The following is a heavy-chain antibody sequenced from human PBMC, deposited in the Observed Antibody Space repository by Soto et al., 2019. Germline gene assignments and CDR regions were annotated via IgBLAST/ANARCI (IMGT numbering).Heavy chain of an antibody. CDR1: GFTFNTYA. J-gene: IGHJ3*02. CDR3: AKDVSTVATNAFDI. V-gene: IGHV3-23*01. Sequence: GGSLRLSCAASGFTFNTYAMTWVRQAPGKGLEWVSGISGGGTRTYHADSVKGRFTISRDNSKNTMYLQMNSLRAEDTALYYCAKDVSTVATNAFDIWGQGTMVTV. CDR2: ISGGGTRT. D-gene: IGHD4-17*01.